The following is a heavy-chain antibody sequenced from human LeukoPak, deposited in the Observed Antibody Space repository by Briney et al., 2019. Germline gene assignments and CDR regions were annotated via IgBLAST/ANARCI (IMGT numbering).Heavy chain of an antibody. J-gene: IGHJ3*02. CDR2: IYHSGST. CDR3: ARDRHYYDSSGYSLNAFDI. D-gene: IGHD3-22*01. Sequence: SETLSLTCAVSGGSISSSNWWSWVRQPPGKGLEWIGEIYHSGSTNYNPSLKSRVTISVDKSKNQFSLKLSSVTAADTAVYYCARDRHYYDSSGYSLNAFDIWGQGTMVTVSS. V-gene: IGHV4-4*02. CDR1: GGSISSSNW.